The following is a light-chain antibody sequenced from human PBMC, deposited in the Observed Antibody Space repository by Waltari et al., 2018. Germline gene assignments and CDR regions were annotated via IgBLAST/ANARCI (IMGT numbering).Light chain of an antibody. CDR3: AAWDDSINGPA. CDR1: ASNIGCSV. Sequence: QSVLTQPPSASGAPGQTAAISCSGSASNIGCSVVTWYQQLPGTTPTLLIYSNDQRPSGVPGRFSGSKSATSASLAISGLQSEDEAHYYCAAWDDSINGPAFGGGTKLTVL. J-gene: IGLJ3*02. CDR2: SND. V-gene: IGLV1-44*01.